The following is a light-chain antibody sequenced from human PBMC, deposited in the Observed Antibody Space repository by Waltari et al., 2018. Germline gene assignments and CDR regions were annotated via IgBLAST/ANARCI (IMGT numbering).Light chain of an antibody. J-gene: IGKJ1*01. CDR2: GAS. CDR1: QSIRSN. Sequence: EIVMTQSPATLSVFPVERATLSSRSSQSIRSNLAWYQHKPGQGPRLLIYGASPRATGIPDRVSGSGSGTEFTLTISSLQSEDFAVYFCQQYDNWLGTFGQGTKVEIK. CDR3: QQYDNWLGT. V-gene: IGKV3-15*01.